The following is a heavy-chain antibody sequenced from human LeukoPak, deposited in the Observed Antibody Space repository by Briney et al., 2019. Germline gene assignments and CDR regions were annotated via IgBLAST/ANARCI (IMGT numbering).Heavy chain of an antibody. D-gene: IGHD1-26*01. Sequence: GGSLRLSCAASGFTFDDYSMHWVRQAPGKGLEWVSGISWNSGSIGYADSVKGRFTISRDNAKNSLYLQMNSLRAEDTALYYCARDRDGSHDYWGQGTLVTVSS. CDR2: ISWNSGSI. V-gene: IGHV3-9*01. CDR1: GFTFDDYS. CDR3: ARDRDGSHDY. J-gene: IGHJ4*02.